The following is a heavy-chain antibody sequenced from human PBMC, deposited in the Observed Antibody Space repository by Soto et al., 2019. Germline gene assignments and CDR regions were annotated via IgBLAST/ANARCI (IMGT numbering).Heavy chain of an antibody. CDR3: ARETYSSGWDLYYYYYYGMDV. V-gene: IGHV3-48*02. Sequence: GGSLRLSCAASGFTFSSYSMNWVRQAPGKGLEWVSYISSSSSTIYYADSVKGRFTISRDNAKNSLYLQMNSLRDEDTAVYYCARETYSSGWDLYYYYYYGMDVWGQGTTVTVSS. D-gene: IGHD6-19*01. CDR2: ISSSSSTI. CDR1: GFTFSSYS. J-gene: IGHJ6*02.